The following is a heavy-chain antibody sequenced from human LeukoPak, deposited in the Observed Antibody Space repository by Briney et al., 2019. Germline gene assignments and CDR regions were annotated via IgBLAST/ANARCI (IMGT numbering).Heavy chain of an antibody. Sequence: SVKLSCKASGSTFSSYATSWVRQAPGQGLEWKGENIAIVGTATYAQKFQGRVTITADESTSPAYMELGSLRPEDTAVYYCASKRNMVRGVISWFDPWGQGTLVIVSS. CDR2: NIAIVGTA. D-gene: IGHD3-10*01. CDR3: ASKRNMVRGVISWFDP. V-gene: IGHV1-69*01. J-gene: IGHJ5*02. CDR1: GSTFSSYA.